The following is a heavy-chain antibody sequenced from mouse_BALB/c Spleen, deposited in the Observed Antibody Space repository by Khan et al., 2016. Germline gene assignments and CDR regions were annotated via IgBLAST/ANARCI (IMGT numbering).Heavy chain of an antibody. J-gene: IGHJ4*01. Sequence: EVQLQESGPSLVKPSQTLSLTCSVTGDSITSGYWNWIRKFPGNKLEYMGYISYSGGTYNNPSLKSRISITRDTSKNQYYLPLNSVTNEDTGTYYCARYDDSSYVRCMDYWGQGLSVTVSS. CDR1: GDSITSGY. CDR2: ISYSGGT. V-gene: IGHV3-8*02. CDR3: ARYDDSSYVRCMDY. D-gene: IGHD1-1*01.